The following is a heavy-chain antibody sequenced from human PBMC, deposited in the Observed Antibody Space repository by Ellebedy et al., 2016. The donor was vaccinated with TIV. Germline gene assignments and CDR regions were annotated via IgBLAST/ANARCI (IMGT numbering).Heavy chain of an antibody. Sequence: PGGSLRLSCAASGFTFSSYSMNWVRQTPGKGLEWVSSISASGRSEYYVDSVKGRFTISRDNSKNTLSLQMNSLRAEDTALYYCAKDQEFFASGTYHWGQGTLVTVSS. D-gene: IGHD3-10*01. V-gene: IGHV3-23*01. CDR3: AKDQEFFASGTYH. CDR2: ISASGRSE. J-gene: IGHJ5*02. CDR1: GFTFSSYS.